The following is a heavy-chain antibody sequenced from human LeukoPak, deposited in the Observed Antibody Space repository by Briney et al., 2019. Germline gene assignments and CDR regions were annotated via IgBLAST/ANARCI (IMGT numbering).Heavy chain of an antibody. J-gene: IGHJ4*02. Sequence: ASVKVSCKASGYTFTSYYMHWVRQAPGQGREWMGIINPSGGSTSYAQKFQGRVTMTRDTSTSTVYMELSSLRSEDTAVYYCARGGGVRDYYDSSGYGVDYWGQGTLVTVSS. V-gene: IGHV1-46*01. CDR2: INPSGGST. D-gene: IGHD3-22*01. CDR3: ARGGGVRDYYDSSGYGVDY. CDR1: GYTFTSYY.